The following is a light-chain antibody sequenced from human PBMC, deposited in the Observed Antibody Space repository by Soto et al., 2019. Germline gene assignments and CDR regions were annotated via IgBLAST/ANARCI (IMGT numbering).Light chain of an antibody. CDR1: SSDVGHYNY. J-gene: IGLJ1*01. Sequence: QSALTQPRSVSGSPGQSVTISCAGTSSDVGHYNYVSWYQQHPGKAPKLIIYDVSQRPSGVPDRFSGSKSGNTASLTISGLQAEDEADYYCCSYAGTYTFVFVTGTKVTVL. CDR2: DVS. V-gene: IGLV2-11*01. CDR3: CSYAGTYTFV.